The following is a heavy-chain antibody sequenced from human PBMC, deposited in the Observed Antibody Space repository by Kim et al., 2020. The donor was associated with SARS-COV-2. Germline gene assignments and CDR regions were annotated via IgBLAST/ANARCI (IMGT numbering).Heavy chain of an antibody. CDR1: GGSLSSYY. CDR2: IHHSGDT. J-gene: IGHJ5*02. Sequence: SETLSLTCALYGGSLSSYYWSWIRQPPGKGLEWIGEIHHSGDTNYNPSLKSRVTVSLHTSNNQFSLRLTSVTAADTAVYYCARGKWDEVGRSNWLDPWGQGTRVTVSS. CDR3: ARGKWDEVGRSNWLDP. D-gene: IGHD1-26*01. V-gene: IGHV4-34*01.